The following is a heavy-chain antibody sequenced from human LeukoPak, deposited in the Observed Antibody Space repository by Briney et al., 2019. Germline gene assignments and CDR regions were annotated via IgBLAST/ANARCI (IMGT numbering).Heavy chain of an antibody. CDR1: GGTFSSYA. Sequence: SVKVSCKASGGTFSSYAISWVRQAPGQGLKWMGGIIPIFGTANYAQKFQGRVTITADESTSTAYMELSSLRSEDTAVYYCARDSSGWSHFDYWGQGTLVTVSS. D-gene: IGHD6-19*01. CDR2: IIPIFGTA. CDR3: ARDSSGWSHFDY. V-gene: IGHV1-69*13. J-gene: IGHJ4*02.